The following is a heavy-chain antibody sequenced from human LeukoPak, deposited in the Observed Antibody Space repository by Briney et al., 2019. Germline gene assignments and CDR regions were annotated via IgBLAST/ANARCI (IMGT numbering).Heavy chain of an antibody. CDR2: IYHSGST. D-gene: IGHD3-3*01. Sequence: SETLSLTCAVSGGSISSGGYSWSWIRQPPGKGLEWIGYIYHSGSTYYNPSLKSRVTISVDRSKNQFSLKLSSVTAADTAVYYCARFAFWSGYYYFDYWGQGTLVTVSS. J-gene: IGHJ4*02. CDR3: ARFAFWSGYYYFDY. V-gene: IGHV4-30-2*01. CDR1: GGSISSGGYS.